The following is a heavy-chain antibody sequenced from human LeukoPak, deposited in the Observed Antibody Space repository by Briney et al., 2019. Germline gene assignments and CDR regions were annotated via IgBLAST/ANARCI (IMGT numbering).Heavy chain of an antibody. Sequence: ASVKVSCKASGYTFTSYDINWVRQATGQGLEWRGWRNPNSGNTGYAQKFQGRVTMTTDTSTSTAYMELRSLRSDDTAVYYCARRIYYDSSGYHNYFDYWGQGTLVTVSS. D-gene: IGHD3-22*01. CDR2: RNPNSGNT. J-gene: IGHJ4*02. CDR3: ARRIYYDSSGYHNYFDY. CDR1: GYTFTSYD. V-gene: IGHV1-8*01.